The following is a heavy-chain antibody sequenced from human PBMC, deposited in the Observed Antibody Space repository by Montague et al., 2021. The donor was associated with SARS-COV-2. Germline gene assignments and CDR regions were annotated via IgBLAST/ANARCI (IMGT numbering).Heavy chain of an antibody. J-gene: IGHJ4*02. CDR1: GFSLSTSGMC. CDR3: ARIRDYDILTGSYSGFDY. Sequence: VKTTQTLTLTCTFSGFSLSTSGMCVSWIRQPPGKALEWLALIXWDDDKYYSTSLKTRLTISKDTSKNQVVLTMTNMDPVDTATYYCARIRDYDILTGSYSGFDYWGQGTLVTVPS. CDR2: IXWDDDK. D-gene: IGHD3-9*01. V-gene: IGHV2-70*01.